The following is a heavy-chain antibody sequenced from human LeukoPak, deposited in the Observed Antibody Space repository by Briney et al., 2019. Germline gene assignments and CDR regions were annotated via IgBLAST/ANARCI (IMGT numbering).Heavy chain of an antibody. V-gene: IGHV3-30*02. D-gene: IGHD4-17*01. CDR1: GFTFSNYV. Sequence: PGGSLRLSCAASGFTFSNYVIHWVRQAPGKGLEWVSPIRYDGSSKYYADSVRGRFTISRDNSKNTLYLQMNSLRAEDTAVYYCARYSGNYGLDYWGQGTLVTVSS. CDR3: ARYSGNYGLDY. J-gene: IGHJ4*02. CDR2: IRYDGSSK.